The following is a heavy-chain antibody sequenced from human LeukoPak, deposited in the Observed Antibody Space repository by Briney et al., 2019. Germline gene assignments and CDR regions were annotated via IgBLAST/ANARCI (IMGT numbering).Heavy chain of an antibody. D-gene: IGHD3-22*01. CDR3: SRGLTYYHDGSGDAFDI. J-gene: IGHJ3*02. CDR2: IYYSGST. CDR1: GGSISSYY. V-gene: IGHV4-59*01. Sequence: SETLSLTCTVSGGSISSYYWGWIRQPPGKGLEWIGYIYYSGSTNYNPSLKSRVTISVDTSKNQFSLKLSSVTAADTAVYYCSRGLTYYHDGSGDAFDIWGQGTMVTVSS.